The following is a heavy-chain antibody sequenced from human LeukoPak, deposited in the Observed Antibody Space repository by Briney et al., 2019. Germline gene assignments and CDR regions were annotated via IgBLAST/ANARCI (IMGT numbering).Heavy chain of an antibody. V-gene: IGHV3-7*01. Sequence: PGGSLRLSCAASGFAFSNYWMSWVRQALGKGLEWVASIKEDGSERYYVDSMRGRFTISRDNAKNSLLLQMNSLRVEDTAVYYCARKGDHYDRSGYFHYFDYWGQGTLLTVSS. J-gene: IGHJ4*02. CDR2: IKEDGSER. CDR3: ARKGDHYDRSGYFHYFDY. D-gene: IGHD3-22*01. CDR1: GFAFSNYW.